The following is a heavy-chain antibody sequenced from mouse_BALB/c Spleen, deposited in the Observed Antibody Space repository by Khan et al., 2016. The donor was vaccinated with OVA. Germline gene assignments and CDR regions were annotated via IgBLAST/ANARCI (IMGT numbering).Heavy chain of an antibody. D-gene: IGHD1-1*01. V-gene: IGHV1-5*01. CDR2: IFPVNNDT. J-gene: IGHJ3*01. CDR1: GYIFASYW. CDR3: TRAGYGAVAY. Sequence: VQLKQSGTVLTRPGASVRMSCKASGYIFASYWIHWVKQRPGQGLEWIGGIFPVNNDTNYNQKINGRAKLTAVTSASTANMELSSLTNEDSAVYYCTRAGYGAVAYWGQGTLVTVSA.